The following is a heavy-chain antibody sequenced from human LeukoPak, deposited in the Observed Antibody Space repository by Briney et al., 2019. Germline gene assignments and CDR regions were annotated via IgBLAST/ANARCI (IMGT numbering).Heavy chain of an antibody. Sequence: SETLSLTCTVSGGSISSYYWSWIRHPPGNGLEWIGYINDSGSTNSNPSLKSRVTVSVDTSKNQFSLKLSSVTAADTAVYYCTRRGRNNWGEGNDYWGQGTLVTVSS. CDR2: INDSGST. J-gene: IGHJ4*02. V-gene: IGHV4-59*08. CDR1: GGSISSYY. CDR3: TRRGRNNWGEGNDY. D-gene: IGHD1-1*01.